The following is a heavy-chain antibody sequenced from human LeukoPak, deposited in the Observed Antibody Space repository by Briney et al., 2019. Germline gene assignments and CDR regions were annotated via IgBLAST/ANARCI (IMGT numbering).Heavy chain of an antibody. Sequence: SETLSLTCTVSGGSISSYYWSWIRQPPGKGLEWIGYIYYSGSTNYNPSLKSRVTISVDTSKNQFSLKLSSVTAADTAVYYCARSIAAAGEGFDPWGQGTQVTVSS. CDR3: ARSIAAAGEGFDP. CDR2: IYYSGST. D-gene: IGHD6-13*01. CDR1: GGSISSYY. J-gene: IGHJ5*02. V-gene: IGHV4-59*08.